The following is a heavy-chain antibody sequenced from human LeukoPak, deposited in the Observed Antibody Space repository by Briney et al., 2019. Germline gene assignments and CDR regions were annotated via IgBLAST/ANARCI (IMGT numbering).Heavy chain of an antibody. CDR3: ARESLEYSSSSGQGMDAFDI. J-gene: IGHJ3*02. CDR2: IYTSGST. CDR1: GGSISSGSYY. Sequence: PSETLSLTCTVSGGSISSGSYYWSWIRQPAGKGLEWIGRIYTSGSTNYNPSLKSRVTISVDTSKNQFSLKLRSVTAADTAVYYCARESLEYSSSSGQGMDAFDIWRQGTMVTVSS. V-gene: IGHV4-61*02. D-gene: IGHD6-6*01.